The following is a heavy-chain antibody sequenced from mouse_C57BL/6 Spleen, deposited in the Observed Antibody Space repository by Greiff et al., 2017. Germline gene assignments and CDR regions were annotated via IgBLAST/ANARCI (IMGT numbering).Heavy chain of an antibody. V-gene: IGHV1-69*01. CDR1: GYTFTSYW. CDR2: IDPSDSYT. J-gene: IGHJ3*01. CDR3: ARSGPDSSGYDV. D-gene: IGHD3-2*02. Sequence: QVQLQQPGAELVMPGASVKLSCKASGYTFTSYWMHWVKQRPGQGLEWIGEIDPSDSYTNYNQKFKGKSTLTVEKSSSTAYMQLSSLTSEDSAVYYCARSGPDSSGYDVWGQGTLVTVSA.